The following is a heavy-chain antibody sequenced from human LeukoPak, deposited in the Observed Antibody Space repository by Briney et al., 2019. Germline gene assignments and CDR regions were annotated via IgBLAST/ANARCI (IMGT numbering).Heavy chain of an antibody. CDR1: GGSFSGYY. CDR2: INHSGST. CDR3: ARGPPSSSWVWFDP. Sequence: SETLSLTCAVYGGSFSGYYWSWIRQPPGKGLEWIGEINHSGSTNYNPSLKSRVTISVDTSKNQFPLKLSSVTAADTAVYYCARGPPSSSWVWFDPWGQGTLVTVSS. J-gene: IGHJ5*02. D-gene: IGHD6-13*01. V-gene: IGHV4-34*01.